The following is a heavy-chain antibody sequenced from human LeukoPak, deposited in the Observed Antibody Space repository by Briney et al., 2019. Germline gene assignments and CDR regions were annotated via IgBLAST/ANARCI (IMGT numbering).Heavy chain of an antibody. D-gene: IGHD3-3*01. V-gene: IGHV4-59*01. CDR1: GGFLRRFY. CDR2: IYHSSSI. Sequence: WETLSLTCTVSGGFLRRFYLGWIRQPPGKGLEWVSYIYHSSSINYNPSLKSRVTVAVDTSRNSFYLNLSSVTAADTALYYCARLPPYYESLAMVADVWGK. CDR3: ARLPPYYESLAMVADV. J-gene: IGHJ6*03.